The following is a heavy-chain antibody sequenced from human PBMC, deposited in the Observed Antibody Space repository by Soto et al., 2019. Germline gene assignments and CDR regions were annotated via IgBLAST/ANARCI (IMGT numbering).Heavy chain of an antibody. CDR1: GYSFTSYW. CDR3: ARHFRHSRLRFLEWFSV. Sequence: PGESLKISCKGSGYSFTSYWIGWVRQMPGKGLEWMGIIYPGDSDTRYSPSFQGQVTISADKSISTAYLQWSSLKASDTAMYYCARHFRHSRLRFLEWFSVWGQGTMVTVSS. V-gene: IGHV5-51*01. CDR2: IYPGDSDT. D-gene: IGHD3-3*01. J-gene: IGHJ3*01.